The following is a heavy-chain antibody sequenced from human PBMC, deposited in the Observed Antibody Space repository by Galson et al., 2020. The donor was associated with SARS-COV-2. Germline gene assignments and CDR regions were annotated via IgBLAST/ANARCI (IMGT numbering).Heavy chain of an antibody. Sequence: ASVKVSCKASGYTFTSYDINWVRQATGQGLEWMGWMNPNSGNTGYAQKFQGRVTMTRNTSISTAYMELSSLRSEDTAVYYCARGGRYCSGGSCYGSGFDYWGQGTLVTVSS. CDR2: MNPNSGNT. D-gene: IGHD2-15*01. V-gene: IGHV1-8*01. J-gene: IGHJ4*02. CDR3: ARGGRYCSGGSCYGSGFDY. CDR1: GYTFTSYD.